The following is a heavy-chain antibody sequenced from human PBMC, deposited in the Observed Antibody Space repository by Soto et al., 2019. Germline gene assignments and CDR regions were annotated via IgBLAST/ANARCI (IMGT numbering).Heavy chain of an antibody. V-gene: IGHV3-30*03. Sequence: QVQLVESGGGVVQPGRSLRLSCAASGFTFSSYGMHWVRQAPGKGLEWVAVISYDGSNKYYADSVKGRFTISRDNSKNTLYLQMNSLRAEDTAVYYCATDHHGGCSSGCRGGDYWGQGTLVTVSS. CDR3: ATDHHGGCSSGCRGGDY. J-gene: IGHJ4*02. D-gene: IGHD6-19*01. CDR2: ISYDGSNK. CDR1: GFTFSSYG.